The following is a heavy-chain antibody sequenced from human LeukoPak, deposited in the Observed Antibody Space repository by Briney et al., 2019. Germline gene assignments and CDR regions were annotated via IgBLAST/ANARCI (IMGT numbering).Heavy chain of an antibody. D-gene: IGHD6-13*01. CDR2: IKSKTDGGTT. J-gene: IGHJ4*02. V-gene: IGHV3-15*01. CDR1: GFTFSNAW. CDR3: TTDSSIAAAFPFDY. Sequence: GGSLRLSCAASGFTFSNAWMSWVRQAPGKGLEWVGRIKSKTDGGTTDYAAPVKGRFTISRDDSKNTLYLQMNSLKTEDTAVYYCTTDSSIAAAFPFDYWGQGTLVTVSS.